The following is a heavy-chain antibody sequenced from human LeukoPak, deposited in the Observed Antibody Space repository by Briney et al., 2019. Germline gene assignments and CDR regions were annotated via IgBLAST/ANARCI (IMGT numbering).Heavy chain of an antibody. CDR2: INPGGSSI. J-gene: IGHJ4*02. D-gene: IGHD1-14*01. CDR3: ARSNQADDY. V-gene: IGHV3-74*01. CDR1: GFTFSSYW. Sequence: PGRSLRLSCAASGFTFSSYWVHWVRQVPGKGLVWVARINPGGSSITYADSVKGRFTITRDNAKNTLYLRMDSLRAEDTGVYYCARSNQADDYWGQGTLVTVSS.